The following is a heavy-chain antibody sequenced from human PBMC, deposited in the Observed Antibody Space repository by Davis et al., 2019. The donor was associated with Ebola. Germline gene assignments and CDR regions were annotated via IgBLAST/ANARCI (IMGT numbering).Heavy chain of an antibody. CDR1: GFTFSSYG. CDR2: LGLSADT. J-gene: IGHJ6*04. CDR3: AKSGLSFGVVKYHYGMDV. V-gene: IGHV3-23*01. D-gene: IGHD3-3*01. Sequence: GGSLRLSCAASGFTFSSYGMHWVRQAPGKGLEWVSTLGLSADTYYADSVKGRFTISRDNSKKTLYLQMNSLRAEDTAVYYCAKSGLSFGVVKYHYGMDVWGKGTTVTVSS.